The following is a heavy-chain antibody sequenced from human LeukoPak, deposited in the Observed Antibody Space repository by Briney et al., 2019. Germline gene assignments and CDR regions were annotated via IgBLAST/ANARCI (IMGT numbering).Heavy chain of an antibody. J-gene: IGHJ5*02. CDR3: ATYGDSPVS. CDR2: INPNTGAT. V-gene: IGHV1-2*02. D-gene: IGHD4-17*01. CDR1: GYTFTGYY. Sequence: ASVKVSCKTSGYTFTGYYMHWVRQAPGQGLEWVGWINPNTGATNSAQKFQGRVTMTRDTSISTAYMKLTSLRSDDTAVYYCATYGDSPVSWGQGTLVTVSS.